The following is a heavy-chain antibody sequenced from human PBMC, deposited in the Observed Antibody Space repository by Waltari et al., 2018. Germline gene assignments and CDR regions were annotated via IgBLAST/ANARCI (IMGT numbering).Heavy chain of an antibody. D-gene: IGHD4-17*01. CDR2: IYPGDSDT. Sequence: EVQLVQSGAEVKKPGESLKISCKGSGSSFTSYWIGWVRLLPGTGLEWMGIIYPGDSDTRYSPSFQGQVTISADKSISTAYLQWSSLKASDTAMYYCARHRGGSRLRVGLHWFDPWGQGTLVTVSS. CDR1: GSSFTSYW. CDR3: ARHRGGSRLRVGLHWFDP. J-gene: IGHJ5*02. V-gene: IGHV5-51*01.